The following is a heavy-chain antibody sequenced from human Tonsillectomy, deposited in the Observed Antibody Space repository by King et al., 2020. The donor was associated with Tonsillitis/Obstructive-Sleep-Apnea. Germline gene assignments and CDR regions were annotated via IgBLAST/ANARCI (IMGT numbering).Heavy chain of an antibody. CDR3: AKDNYYETSGYHYHYDYCCSDV. J-gene: IGHJ6*03. Sequence: VQLVESGGGLVQPGGSLRLSCSASGFTFSSYAMNWVRQAPGKGLEWVSTISGGGGDTYYADSVKGRFTISRDNSKNTLYLQNNSLRAEDTAVYFCAKDNYYETSGYHYHYDYCCSDVWGKGTTVTVS. V-gene: IGHV3-23*04. CDR1: GFTFSSYA. CDR2: ISGGGGDT. D-gene: IGHD3-22*01.